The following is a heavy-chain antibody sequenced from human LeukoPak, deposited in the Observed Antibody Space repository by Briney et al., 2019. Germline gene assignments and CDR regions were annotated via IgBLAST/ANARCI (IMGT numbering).Heavy chain of an antibody. CDR2: IYPGDSDT. CDR1: GYSFTSYW. Sequence: GESLKISCKGSGYSFTSYWIGWVRQMSGKGLEWMGIIYPGDSDTRYSPSSQGQVTISADKSISTAYLQWSSLKASDTAMYYCARPEEMATISAFDIWGQGTMVTVSS. V-gene: IGHV5-51*01. CDR3: ARPEEMATISAFDI. J-gene: IGHJ3*02. D-gene: IGHD5-24*01.